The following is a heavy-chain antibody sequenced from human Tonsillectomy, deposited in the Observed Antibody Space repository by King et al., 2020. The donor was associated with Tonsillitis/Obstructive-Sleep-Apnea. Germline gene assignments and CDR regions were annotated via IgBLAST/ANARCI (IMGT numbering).Heavy chain of an antibody. CDR1: GFTFSSYE. D-gene: IGHD2-21*01. CDR3: ALPHWRLYAFDI. V-gene: IGHV3-48*03. CDR2: ISSSGSTI. J-gene: IGHJ3*02. Sequence: VQLVESGGGLVQPGGSLRLSCAASGFTFSSYEMNWVRQAPGKGLEWGSYISSSGSTIYYADSVKGRFTISRENAKNSLYLQMNSLRAEDTAVYYCALPHWRLYAFDIWGQGNMVTVSS.